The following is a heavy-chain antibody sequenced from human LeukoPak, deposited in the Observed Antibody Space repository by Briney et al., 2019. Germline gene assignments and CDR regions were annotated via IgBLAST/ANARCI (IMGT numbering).Heavy chain of an antibody. Sequence: PGGSLRLSCAASGFTFSSYWMSWVRQAPGKGLEWVANIKEDGSEKYYVDSVKGRFTISRDNAKNSLYLQMNSLRAEDTAVYYCARANWYCSSTSCYASYYYYGMDVWGQGTTVTVSS. CDR1: GFTFSSYW. J-gene: IGHJ6*02. D-gene: IGHD2-2*01. V-gene: IGHV3-7*01. CDR3: ARANWYCSSTSCYASYYYYGMDV. CDR2: IKEDGSEK.